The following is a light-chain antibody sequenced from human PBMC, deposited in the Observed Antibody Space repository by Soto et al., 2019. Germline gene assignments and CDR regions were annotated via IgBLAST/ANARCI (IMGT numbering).Light chain of an antibody. CDR3: LQVINYPWT. Sequence: AIQMTQSPSSLSASVGDRVTISCRASQGIGNALGWYQQKPGEPPKVLIYGASNLQSGVPPRFSGSGSGTDFTLAISSLQPEDSATYYCLQVINYPWTFGQGTKVEIK. J-gene: IGKJ1*01. V-gene: IGKV1-6*01. CDR2: GAS. CDR1: QGIGNA.